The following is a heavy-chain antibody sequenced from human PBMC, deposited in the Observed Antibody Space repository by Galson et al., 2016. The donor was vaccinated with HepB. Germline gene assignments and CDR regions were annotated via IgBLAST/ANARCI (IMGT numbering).Heavy chain of an antibody. D-gene: IGHD6-19*01. V-gene: IGHV3-33*08. Sequence: SLRLSCAASGFTFDRYAMTWVRQAPGKAMEWVALISFDGKEAFYADSVKGRFTVSGDNAKNTLYRQISSLRAEDTAVYYCTNSELRCGWFLDHWGQGTQVTGSS. CDR3: TNSELRCGWFLDH. CDR1: GFTFDRYA. J-gene: IGHJ4*02. CDR2: ISFDGKEA.